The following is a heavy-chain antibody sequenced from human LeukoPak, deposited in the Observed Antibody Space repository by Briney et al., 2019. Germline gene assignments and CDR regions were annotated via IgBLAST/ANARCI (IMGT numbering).Heavy chain of an antibody. D-gene: IGHD3-22*01. V-gene: IGHV3-64*01. CDR3: ARDLRDYYDSSGYYTFPDY. CDR2: ISRQGGST. Sequence: GGSLRLSCAASGFTFSDFAMHWVRQAPGKGLQYVAGISRQGGSTYYSSSVKGRFIVSRDNSKNTLDLQMGSLGAEDMAVYYCARDLRDYYDSSGYYTFPDYWGQGTLVTVSS. CDR1: GFTFSDFA. J-gene: IGHJ4*02.